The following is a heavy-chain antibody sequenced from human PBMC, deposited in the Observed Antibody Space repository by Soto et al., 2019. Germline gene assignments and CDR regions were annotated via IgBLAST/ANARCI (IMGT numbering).Heavy chain of an antibody. V-gene: IGHV3-30-3*01. Sequence: QVQLVESGGGVVQPGRSLRLSCAASGFTFSSYAMHWVRQAPGKGLEWVAVISYDGSNKYYADSVKGRFTISRDNSKNTLYLQMNSLRAEDTAVYYCARGQALAYCGGDCSGLSGFDYWGQGTLVTVSS. J-gene: IGHJ4*02. CDR2: ISYDGSNK. D-gene: IGHD2-21*02. CDR3: ARGQALAYCGGDCSGLSGFDY. CDR1: GFTFSSYA.